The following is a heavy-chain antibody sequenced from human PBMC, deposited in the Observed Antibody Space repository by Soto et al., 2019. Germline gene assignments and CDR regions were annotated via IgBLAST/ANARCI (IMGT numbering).Heavy chain of an antibody. V-gene: IGHV3-64D*06. J-gene: IGHJ4*02. Sequence: GGSLRLSCSASGFTFINYVMHWVRQAPGKGLEYVSGISIYGDNTYYADSVKGRFTISRDNSKNTLYLQMSSLRTEDTAIYYCPYSSGWYRFDYWGQGTLVTVSS. D-gene: IGHD6-19*01. CDR3: PYSSGWYRFDY. CDR2: ISIYGDNT. CDR1: GFTFINYV.